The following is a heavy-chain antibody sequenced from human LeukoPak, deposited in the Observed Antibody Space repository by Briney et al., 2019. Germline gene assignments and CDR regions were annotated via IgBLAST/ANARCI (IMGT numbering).Heavy chain of an antibody. D-gene: IGHD1-26*01. CDR3: ARDVVGSLDY. V-gene: IGHV3-7*01. CDR2: IKGDESAR. CDR1: GFTFSTYW. J-gene: IGHJ4*02. Sequence: GGSLRLSCAASGFTFSTYWMAWVRQAPGKGLEWVANIKGDESARHQADSVKGRFTISRDNTQNSVYLQMSSLRGEGTAVYYCARDVVGSLDYWGQGTLVTVSS.